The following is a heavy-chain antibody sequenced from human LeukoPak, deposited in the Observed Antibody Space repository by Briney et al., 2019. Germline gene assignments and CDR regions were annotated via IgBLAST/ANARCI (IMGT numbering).Heavy chain of an antibody. J-gene: IGHJ3*02. CDR2: IYYSGST. CDR1: GGPISSYY. D-gene: IGHD1-1*01. Sequence: PSETLSLTXTVSGGPISSYYWSWIRQPPGKGLEWIGYIYYSGSTNYNPPLKSQVTISVDTSKNQFSLKLSSVTAADTAVYYCAGDYLLEGVIGGHDAFDIWGQGTMVTVSS. V-gene: IGHV4-59*01. CDR3: AGDYLLEGVIGGHDAFDI.